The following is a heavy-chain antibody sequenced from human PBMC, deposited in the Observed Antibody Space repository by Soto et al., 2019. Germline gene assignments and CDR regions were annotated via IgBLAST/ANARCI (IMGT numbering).Heavy chain of an antibody. Sequence: QVQLVQSGAEVKKPGSSVKVSCKASGGTFSSYAISWVRQAPGQGLEWMGGIIPIFGTANYAQKFQGRVTITADKSRSTAYMELSSLRSEDTAVYYCARPEEDYAYCGGDCYSDAFDIWGQGTMVTVSS. D-gene: IGHD2-21*02. V-gene: IGHV1-69*06. CDR1: GGTFSSYA. J-gene: IGHJ3*02. CDR3: ARPEEDYAYCGGDCYSDAFDI. CDR2: IIPIFGTA.